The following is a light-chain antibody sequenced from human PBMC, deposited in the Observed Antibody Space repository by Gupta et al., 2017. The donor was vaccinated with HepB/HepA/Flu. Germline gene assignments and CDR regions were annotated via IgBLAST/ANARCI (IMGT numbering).Light chain of an antibody. V-gene: IGKV3-20*01. CDR3: QQYGSSPVT. CDR2: GAS. Sequence: EFVLTQPPDTLSLSPGESATLSCRASQSVNDYLAWYQQKPGQAPRLLIYGASSRATGIPDRFSGSGSGTDFTLTISRLEPEDFAVYYCQQYGSSPVTFGQGTRLEI. CDR1: QSVNDY. J-gene: IGKJ5*01.